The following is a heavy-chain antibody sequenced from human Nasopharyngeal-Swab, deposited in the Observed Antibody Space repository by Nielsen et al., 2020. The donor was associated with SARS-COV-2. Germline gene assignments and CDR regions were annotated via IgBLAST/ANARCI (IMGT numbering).Heavy chain of an antibody. V-gene: IGHV3-33*01. CDR1: GFTFSSYG. J-gene: IGHJ5*02. D-gene: IGHD5-18*01. CDR3: ARDGYGPGWFDP. CDR2: IWYDGSNK. Sequence: GESLKISCAASGFTFSSYGMHWVRQAPGKGLEWVAVIWYDGSNKYYADSVKGRFTISRDNSKNTLYLQMNSLRDEDTAVYYCARDGYGPGWFDPWGQGTLVTVSS.